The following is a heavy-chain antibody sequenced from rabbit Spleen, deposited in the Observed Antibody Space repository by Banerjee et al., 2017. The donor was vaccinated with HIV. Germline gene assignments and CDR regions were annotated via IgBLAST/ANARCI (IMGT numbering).Heavy chain of an antibody. CDR3: ARDSGSSFSSYGMDL. V-gene: IGHV1S40*01. D-gene: IGHD8-1*01. Sequence: QSLEESGGDLVKPGASLTLTCTASGFSFSSSDYMCWVRQAPGKGLEWIGCINTGDGNTYYATWAKGRFTISKTSTTVTLQMTSLTAADTATYFCARDSGSSFSSYGMDLWGPGTLVTVS. CDR1: GFSFSSSDY. CDR2: INTGDGNT. J-gene: IGHJ6*01.